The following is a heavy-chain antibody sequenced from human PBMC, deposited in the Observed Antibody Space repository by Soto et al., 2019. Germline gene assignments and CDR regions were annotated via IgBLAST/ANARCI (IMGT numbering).Heavy chain of an antibody. D-gene: IGHD3-22*01. J-gene: IGHJ2*01. CDR2: IYPGDSDT. CDR3: TSRPYYYDSSVPGFFDL. Sequence: EVQLVQSGAEVKKPGESLKISCKGSGYSFPSYWIGWVRQMPGKGLEWMGFIYPGDSDTKYSPSFEGQVTISADKSISTAYLQWSSLKASDTAIYFCTSRPYYYDSSVPGFFDLWGRGTLVTVSS. CDR1: GYSFPSYW. V-gene: IGHV5-51*01.